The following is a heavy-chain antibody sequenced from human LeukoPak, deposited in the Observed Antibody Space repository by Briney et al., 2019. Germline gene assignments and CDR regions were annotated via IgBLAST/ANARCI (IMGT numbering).Heavy chain of an antibody. CDR3: ARGGMRGKISYTYYYMDV. D-gene: IGHD2-2*02. Sequence: GGSLRLSCAGSEFTFSSYGMNWVRQAPGKGLEWVSGFSGSTGSTHYADSVKGRFTISRDNSRDTLSLQMNSLSGEDTAVYYCARGGMRGKISYTYYYMDVWGKGTTVTVSS. V-gene: IGHV3-23*01. CDR2: FSGSTGST. CDR1: EFTFSSYG. J-gene: IGHJ6*03.